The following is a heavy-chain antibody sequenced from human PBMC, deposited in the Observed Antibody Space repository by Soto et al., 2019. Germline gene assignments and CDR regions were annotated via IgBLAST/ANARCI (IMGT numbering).Heavy chain of an antibody. CDR2: ISGSGGST. V-gene: IGHV3-23*01. Sequence: GGSLRLSCAASGFTFSSYAMSWVRQAPGKGLEWVSAISGSGGSTYYADSVKGRFTISRDNSKNTLYLQMNSLRAEDTAVYYCAKDLLRSGYDHPYYFDYWGQGTLVTVSS. CDR3: AKDLLRSGYDHPYYFDY. CDR1: GFTFSSYA. J-gene: IGHJ4*02. D-gene: IGHD5-12*01.